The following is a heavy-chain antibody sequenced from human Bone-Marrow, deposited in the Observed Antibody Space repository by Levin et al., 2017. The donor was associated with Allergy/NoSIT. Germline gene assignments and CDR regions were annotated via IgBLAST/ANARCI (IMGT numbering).Heavy chain of an antibody. CDR2: IDHSGST. CDR1: GDSISSAGSS. V-gene: IGHV4-30-2*01. J-gene: IGHJ4*02. D-gene: IGHD1-1*01. Sequence: SETLSLTCAVSGDSISSAGSSWSWIRQPPGKGLEWIGYIDHSGSTYYTPSLETRITISVDRSKNQFSLKLRSVTAADTAVYFCARDLELEGHDYWGQGTLVTVSS. CDR3: ARDLELEGHDY.